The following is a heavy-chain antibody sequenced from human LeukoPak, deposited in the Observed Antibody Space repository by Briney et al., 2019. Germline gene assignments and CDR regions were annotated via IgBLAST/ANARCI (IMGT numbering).Heavy chain of an antibody. J-gene: IGHJ4*02. Sequence: PGGSLRLSCEASGFSFSPSWMHWARQVPGKGLLCVSIFNGVGRVTTYAGSVKGRFTIYRDNAKITLYLQMNSLRAEDTDVYYCARGPLRYWGQGTLVTVSS. V-gene: IGHV3-74*01. CDR3: ARGPLRY. CDR1: GFSFSPSW. D-gene: IGHD3-3*01. CDR2: FNGVGRVT.